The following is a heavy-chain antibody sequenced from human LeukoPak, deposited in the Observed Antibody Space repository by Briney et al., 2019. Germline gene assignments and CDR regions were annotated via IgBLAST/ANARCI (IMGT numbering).Heavy chain of an antibody. CDR2: ISGSGGST. Sequence: PGGSLRLSCAASGFTFSSYGMIWVRQAPGKGLEWVSGISGSGGSTYLADSVKGRFTISRDNSKNTLYLEMNSLRADDTAVYYCAKQYGDYVRNAFDIWGQGTMVTVSS. V-gene: IGHV3-23*01. J-gene: IGHJ3*02. CDR1: GFTFSSYG. CDR3: AKQYGDYVRNAFDI. D-gene: IGHD4-17*01.